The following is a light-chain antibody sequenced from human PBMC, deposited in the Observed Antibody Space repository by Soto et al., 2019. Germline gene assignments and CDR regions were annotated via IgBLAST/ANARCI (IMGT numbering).Light chain of an antibody. J-gene: IGKJ4*01. CDR2: DAS. V-gene: IGKV1-33*01. Sequence: DIQMTQSPSSLSASVGDRVTITCQASQDISNYLNWYQQKPGKAPKLLIYDASNLETGVPSRFSGSGSGTEFTLTISNLQPEDFATYYCQQANSPPLTFGGGTKVDI. CDR1: QDISNY. CDR3: QQANSPPLT.